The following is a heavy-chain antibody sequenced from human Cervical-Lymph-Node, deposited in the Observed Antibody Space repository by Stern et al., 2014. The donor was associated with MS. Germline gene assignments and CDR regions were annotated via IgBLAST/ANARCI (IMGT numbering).Heavy chain of an antibody. Sequence: VQLVESGAEVKKSGSSVKVSCTASGDTFSSYGITWVRQAPGQGLEWMGGIVPILGATKYAQKFQGRVTISADKSTSTAYMELRSLRSDDTAIYYCGRVGGMLGFGMDVWGQGTTVTVSS. J-gene: IGHJ6*02. CDR1: GDTFSSYG. V-gene: IGHV1-69*06. CDR2: IVPILGAT. CDR3: GRVGGMLGFGMDV. D-gene: IGHD3-3*01.